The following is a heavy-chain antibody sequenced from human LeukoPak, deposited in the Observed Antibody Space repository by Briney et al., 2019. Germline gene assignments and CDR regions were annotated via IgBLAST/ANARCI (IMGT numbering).Heavy chain of an antibody. CDR2: IYYSGST. CDR3: ARVYDSSDAEFDP. CDR1: GGSISSYY. D-gene: IGHD3-22*01. Sequence: SETLSLTCTVSGGSISSYYWSWIRQPPGKGLEWIGYIYYSGSTNYNPSLKGRVTISVDTSKNQFSLKLSSVTAADTAVYYCARVYDSSDAEFDPWGQGTLVTVSS. V-gene: IGHV4-59*01. J-gene: IGHJ5*02.